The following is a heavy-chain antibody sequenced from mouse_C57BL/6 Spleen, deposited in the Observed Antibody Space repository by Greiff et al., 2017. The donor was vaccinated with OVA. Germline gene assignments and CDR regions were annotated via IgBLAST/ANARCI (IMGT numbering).Heavy chain of an antibody. CDR3: ARKNYFDY. V-gene: IGHV1-26*01. CDR2: INPNNGGT. CDR1: GYTFTDYY. J-gene: IGHJ2*01. Sequence: VQLQQSGPELVKPGASVKISCKASGYTFTDYYMNWVKQSHGKSLEWIGDINPNNGGTSYNQKFKGKATLTVDKSSSTAYMDLRSLTSDDSAVYYCARKNYFDYWGQGTTLTVSS.